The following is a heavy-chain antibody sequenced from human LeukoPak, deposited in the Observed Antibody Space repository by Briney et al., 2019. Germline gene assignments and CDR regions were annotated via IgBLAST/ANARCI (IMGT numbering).Heavy chain of an antibody. D-gene: IGHD2-8*01. V-gene: IGHV1-2*06. J-gene: IGHJ6*03. CDR1: GYTFTDSY. Sequence: ASVKDSCKTSGYTFTDSYIHWVRQAPGQGLEWMGRINPNSGDPNYPQKFQGRVTMTRDTSISTAYMEMSSLTSDDTAVYYCARSARHCNNGVCFTDYYIDLWGKGTTVTVSS. CDR2: INPNSGDP. CDR3: ARSARHCNNGVCFTDYYIDL.